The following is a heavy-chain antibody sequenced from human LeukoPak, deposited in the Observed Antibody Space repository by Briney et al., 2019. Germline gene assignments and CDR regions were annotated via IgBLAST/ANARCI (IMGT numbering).Heavy chain of an antibody. CDR1: GFTFSSYS. V-gene: IGHV3-21*01. J-gene: IGHJ4*02. Sequence: GGSLRLSCAASGFTFSSYSMNWVRQAPGKGLEWVSSISNSGSYIYYADSVKGRFTISRDNAKNSLYLQMNSLRAEDTAVYYCANHLACGSTSCPPFDYWGRGTLVTVSS. D-gene: IGHD2-2*01. CDR3: ANHLACGSTSCPPFDY. CDR2: ISNSGSYI.